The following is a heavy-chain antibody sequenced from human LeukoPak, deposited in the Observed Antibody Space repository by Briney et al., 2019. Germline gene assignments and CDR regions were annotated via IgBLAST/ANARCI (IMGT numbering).Heavy chain of an antibody. J-gene: IGHJ5*02. CDR2: IYPGDSDT. Sequence: KRGASLKISCKTSGYIFTIYWIGWVRPLPGKGLEWMGSIYPGDSDTRYSPSFQGQVTISADKSISTAYLQWSSLKASDTAMDYCARHGAPTYCSSTSCYSRNWFDPWGQGTLVTVSS. CDR1: GYIFTIYW. V-gene: IGHV5-51*01. D-gene: IGHD2-2*01. CDR3: ARHGAPTYCSSTSCYSRNWFDP.